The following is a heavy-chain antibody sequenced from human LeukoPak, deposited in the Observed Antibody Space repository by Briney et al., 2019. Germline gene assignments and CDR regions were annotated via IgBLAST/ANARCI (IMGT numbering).Heavy chain of an antibody. V-gene: IGHV4-59*01. D-gene: IGHD1-26*01. CDR2: IYYSGST. CDR1: GGSINSYY. J-gene: IGHJ4*02. Sequence: SETLSLTCTVSGGSINSYYWGWIRQPPGKGLEWIGYIYYSGSTNYNPSLKSRVPISVDPSKNHFSLKVTSVTAADTAVYYCARKGSGSYFDYWGQGTLATVSS. CDR3: ARKGSGSYFDY.